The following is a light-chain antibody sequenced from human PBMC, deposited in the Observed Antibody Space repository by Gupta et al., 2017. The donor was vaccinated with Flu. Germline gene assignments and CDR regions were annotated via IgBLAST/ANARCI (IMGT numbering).Light chain of an antibody. Sequence: SSDVGGYNYVSWYQQHPVKAPKLIIYDVSRRPSGVPDRFSGSTSGNTASLTVSGLQAEDEADYYCCSYAGTYTWVFGGGTKLTVL. J-gene: IGLJ3*02. CDR1: SSDVGGYNY. CDR3: CSYAGTYTWV. V-gene: IGLV2-11*01. CDR2: DVS.